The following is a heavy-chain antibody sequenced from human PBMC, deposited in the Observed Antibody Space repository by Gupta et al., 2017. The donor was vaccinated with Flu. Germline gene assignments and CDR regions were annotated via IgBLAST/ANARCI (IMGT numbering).Heavy chain of an antibody. D-gene: IGHD2-15*01. J-gene: IGHJ4*02. CDR3: TRAWDCSGGSCYSDY. Sequence: EVQLVESGGGLVKPGESLGLSCETSGFTCRSNGMNWVRQEPGKVLEWFSSIRSSRSYIYYADSVRCRFTISRDNAENSLYLQMNILRAEYTAVYYCTRAWDCSGGSCYSDYWGQGALVTVSS. CDR1: GFTCRSNG. V-gene: IGHV3-21*01. CDR2: IRSSRSYI.